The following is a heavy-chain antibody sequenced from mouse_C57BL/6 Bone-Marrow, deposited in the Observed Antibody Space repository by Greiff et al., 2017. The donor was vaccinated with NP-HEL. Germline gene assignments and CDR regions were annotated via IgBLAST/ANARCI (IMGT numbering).Heavy chain of an antibody. D-gene: IGHD1-1*01. V-gene: IGHV1-64*01. CDR1: GYTFTSYW. CDR2: IHPNSGST. Sequence: QVQLQQPGAELVKPGASVKLSCKASGYTFTSYWMHWVKQRPGQGLEWIGMIHPNSGSTNYNEKFKSKATLTVDKSSSTAYMQLSSLTSEDSAVYYCARRDYYGSSYRWYFDVWGTGTTVTVSS. CDR3: ARRDYYGSSYRWYFDV. J-gene: IGHJ1*03.